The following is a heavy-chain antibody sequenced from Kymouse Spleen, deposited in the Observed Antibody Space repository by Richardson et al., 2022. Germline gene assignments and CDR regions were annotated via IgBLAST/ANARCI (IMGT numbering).Heavy chain of an antibody. J-gene: IGHJ6*02. CDR1: GGSFSGYY. Sequence: QVQLQQWGAGLLKPSETLSLTCAVYGGSFSGYYWSWIRQPPGKGLEWIGEINHSGSTNYNPSLKSRVTISVDTSKNQFSLKLSSVTAADTAVYYCARLTGTPFDGMDVWGQGTTVTVSS. CDR2: INHSGST. D-gene: IGHD1-7*01. CDR3: ARLTGTPFDGMDV. V-gene: IGHV4-34*01.